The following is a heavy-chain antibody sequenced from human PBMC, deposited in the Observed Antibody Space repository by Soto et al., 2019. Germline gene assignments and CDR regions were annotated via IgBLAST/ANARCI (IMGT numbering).Heavy chain of an antibody. CDR3: AKVRYSSPMGYYYGMDV. CDR1: RVTFSKFI. D-gene: IGHD6-19*01. Sequence: QVQLEQSGGEVKKPGSSVKVSCKASRVTFSKFIVTWVRQAPGLGLEWVGGIIPIFGTANYAKKLQRRVTITADESTSTSYMEVNNLRSEDTAVYYCAKVRYSSPMGYYYGMDVWGQGTTVTVSS. CDR2: IIPIFGTA. V-gene: IGHV1-69*01. J-gene: IGHJ6*02.